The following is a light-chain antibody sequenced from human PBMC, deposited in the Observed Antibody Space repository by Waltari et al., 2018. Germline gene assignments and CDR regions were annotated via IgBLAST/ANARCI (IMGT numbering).Light chain of an antibody. Sequence: DIQMTQSPSSLSASVGDRVTITCRASQSIRNFLNWYQQKPGEAPKLLIYSASTLQSGVPSRVSGAGSGTDFSLTIISLQPEDFASYYCQQSSTTPSTFGQGTKLEIK. V-gene: IGKV1-39*01. CDR2: SAS. CDR1: QSIRNF. CDR3: QQSSTTPST. J-gene: IGKJ2*01.